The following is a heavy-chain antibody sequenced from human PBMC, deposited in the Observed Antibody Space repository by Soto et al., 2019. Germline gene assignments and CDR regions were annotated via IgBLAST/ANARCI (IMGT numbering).Heavy chain of an antibody. CDR2: IKTKADGGTI. D-gene: IGHD5-12*01. CDR1: GFTFSDAW. Sequence: SVGSLRLSCAPSGFTFSDAWMNWVRQAPGKGLEWVGLIKTKADGGTIDYPAPVKGRFTISRDDSRNTLYLHMNSLKTEDTAVYYCTTAHPRGPDYWGQGTLVTVSS. V-gene: IGHV3-15*01. J-gene: IGHJ4*02. CDR3: TTAHPRGPDY.